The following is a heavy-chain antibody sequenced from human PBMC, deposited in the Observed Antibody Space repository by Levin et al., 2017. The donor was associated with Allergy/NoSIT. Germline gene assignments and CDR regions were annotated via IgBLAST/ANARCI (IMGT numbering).Heavy chain of an antibody. D-gene: IGHD6-6*01. CDR1: GFTFSSYA. J-gene: IGHJ4*02. Sequence: PGGSLRLSCAASGFTFSSYAMSWVRQAPGKGLEWVSAISGSGGSTYYADSVKGRFTISRDNSKNTLYLQMTSLRAEDTAVYYCAKALSLYSSSSASDYWGQGTLVTVSS. CDR2: ISGSGGST. V-gene: IGHV3-23*01. CDR3: AKALSLYSSSSASDY.